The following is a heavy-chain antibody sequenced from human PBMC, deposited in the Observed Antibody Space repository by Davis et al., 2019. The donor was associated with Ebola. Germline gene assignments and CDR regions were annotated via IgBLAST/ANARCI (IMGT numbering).Heavy chain of an antibody. CDR2: ISAYNGNT. J-gene: IGHJ5*02. Sequence: ASVNVSCKASGYTFTSYGISWVRQAPGQGLEWMGWISAYNGNTNYAQKLQGRVTMTTDTSTSTAYMELRSLRSDDTAVYYCARDPKTTVTTRHWFDPWGQGTLVTVSS. CDR1: GYTFTSYG. D-gene: IGHD4-17*01. CDR3: ARDPKTTVTTRHWFDP. V-gene: IGHV1-18*01.